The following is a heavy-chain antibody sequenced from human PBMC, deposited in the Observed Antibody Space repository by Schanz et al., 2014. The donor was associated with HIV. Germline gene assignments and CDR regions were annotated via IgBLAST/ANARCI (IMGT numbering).Heavy chain of an antibody. Sequence: QVQLVESGGGVVQPGRSLRLSCAASGFTFSSYAMHWVRQAPGKGLEWVAVIWYDGGNKDYADSVKGRFTISRDNSKNTVFLQMNSLRAEDTAVFYCARENPLYYYTHGGPFDIWGQGTMVTVSS. CDR1: GFTFSSYA. V-gene: IGHV3-33*01. D-gene: IGHD3-10*01. CDR3: ARENPLYYYTHGGPFDI. J-gene: IGHJ3*02. CDR2: IWYDGGNK.